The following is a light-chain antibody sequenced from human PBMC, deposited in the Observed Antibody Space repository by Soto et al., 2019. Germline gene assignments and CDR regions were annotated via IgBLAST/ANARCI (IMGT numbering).Light chain of an antibody. J-gene: IGKJ1*01. V-gene: IGKV2-28*01. CDR3: MQALQTSWT. CDR2: LGS. CDR1: QSLLHSNGYNY. Sequence: DLVMTQSPLSLPVTPGEPASISCRSSQSLLHSNGYNYLDWYLQKPGQSPQLLIYLGSNRASGVPDRFSGSGSGTDFTLNISRVEAEDVGVYYCMQALQTSWTFGQGTKVEIK.